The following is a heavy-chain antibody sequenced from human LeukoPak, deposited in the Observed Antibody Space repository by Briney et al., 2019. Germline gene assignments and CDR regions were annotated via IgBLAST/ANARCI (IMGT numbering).Heavy chain of an antibody. CDR2: IYYSGST. CDR3: ARRNPTSGYFDL. J-gene: IGHJ2*01. Sequence: SETLSLTCTVSGGSISSGSYYWGWIRQPPGKGLEWIGYIYYSGSTYYNPSLKSRVSISQDTSKNQYSLRLSSVTAADTAMYYCARRNPTSGYFDLWGRGTLVTVSS. V-gene: IGHV4-39*01. CDR1: GGSISSGSYY. D-gene: IGHD2/OR15-2a*01.